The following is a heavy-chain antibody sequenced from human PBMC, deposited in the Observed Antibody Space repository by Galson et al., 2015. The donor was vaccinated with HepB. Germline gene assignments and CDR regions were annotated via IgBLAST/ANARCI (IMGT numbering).Heavy chain of an antibody. J-gene: IGHJ6*03. V-gene: IGHV3-30*04. CDR2: ISYDGSGE. Sequence: SLRLSCAASGSTFSNHAMHWVRQAPGKGLECVALISYDGSGEPYADSVKGRFIVSRDNSKNTLSLQMNAMSAEDTALYYCARQVRILEWLFLGYYMDVWGKGTTVIVSS. CDR3: ARQVRILEWLFLGYYMDV. D-gene: IGHD3-3*01. CDR1: GSTFSNHA.